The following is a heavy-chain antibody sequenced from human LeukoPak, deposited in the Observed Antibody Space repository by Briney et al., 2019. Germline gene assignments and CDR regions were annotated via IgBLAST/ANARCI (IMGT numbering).Heavy chain of an antibody. CDR1: GTTFSSYW. Sequence: GGSLRLSCVDSGTTFSSYWMSWVRQAPGKGLEWVANIKQDGGEKYYVDSVKGRFTISRDNAKNSLYLQMNSLRVEDTAVYYCARDGRPLDYWGQGTLVTVSS. J-gene: IGHJ4*02. CDR3: ARDGRPLDY. CDR2: IKQDGGEK. V-gene: IGHV3-7*03.